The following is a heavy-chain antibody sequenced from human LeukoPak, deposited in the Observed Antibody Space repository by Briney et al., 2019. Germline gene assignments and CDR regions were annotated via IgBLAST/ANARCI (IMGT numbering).Heavy chain of an antibody. D-gene: IGHD6-13*01. V-gene: IGHV1-2*02. CDR1: GYTFTDYY. Sequence: GASVTVSCKASGYTFTDYYMHWVRQAPGQGLEWMGWINPNSGGTNYAQKFQGRVTVTGDTSISTAFMDLSSLRSDDTAVFYCARGPPRGTAAGPDFWGQGTLVTVSS. CDR3: ARGPPRGTAAGPDF. J-gene: IGHJ4*02. CDR2: INPNSGGT.